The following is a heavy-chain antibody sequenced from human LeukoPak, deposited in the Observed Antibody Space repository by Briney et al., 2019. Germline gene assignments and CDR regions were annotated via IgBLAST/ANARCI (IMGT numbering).Heavy chain of an antibody. CDR1: GFTVKSTY. CDR3: AKGGMVGTSGLFDY. V-gene: IGHV3-53*01. Sequence: PGRSLRLSCAASGFTVKSTYINWVRQAPGKGLEWVSVIYSGGNTYYADSVKGRFTISRDNSKNTVYLQMNSLRAEDTAVYYCAKGGMVGTSGLFDYWGQGTLVTVSS. CDR2: IYSGGNT. J-gene: IGHJ4*02. D-gene: IGHD4-23*01.